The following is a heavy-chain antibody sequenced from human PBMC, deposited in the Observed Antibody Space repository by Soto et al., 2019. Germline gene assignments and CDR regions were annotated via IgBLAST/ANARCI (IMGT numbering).Heavy chain of an antibody. J-gene: IGHJ4*02. Sequence: VKVSCKASGGTFSSYTISWVRQAPGQGLEWMGRIIPILGIANYAQKFQGRVTITADKSTSTAYMELSSLRSEDTAVYYCARIGSTSQIRDFYYWGKGTLVTVSS. D-gene: IGHD2-2*01. V-gene: IGHV1-69*02. CDR3: ARIGSTSQIRDFYY. CDR2: IIPILGIA. CDR1: GGTFSSYT.